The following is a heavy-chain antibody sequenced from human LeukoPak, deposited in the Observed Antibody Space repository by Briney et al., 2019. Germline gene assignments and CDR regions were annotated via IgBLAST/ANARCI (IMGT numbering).Heavy chain of an antibody. D-gene: IGHD3-22*01. V-gene: IGHV1-69*05. CDR2: IIPIFGTA. CDR3: ARTSSGYYLRFDP. J-gene: IGHJ5*02. CDR1: GGTFTSYA. Sequence: SVKCSSQASGGTFTSYAISWVRPAPGQGLEWMGGIIPIFGTANYAQKFQGRVTITTDESTSTAYMELSSLRSEDTAVYYCARTSSGYYLRFDPWGQGTLVTVSS.